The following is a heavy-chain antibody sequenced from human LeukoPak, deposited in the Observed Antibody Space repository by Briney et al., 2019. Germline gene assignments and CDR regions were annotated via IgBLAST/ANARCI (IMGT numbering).Heavy chain of an antibody. V-gene: IGHV4-34*01. CDR2: INHSGST. CDR3: ARHGGLRYFDWLFRGYNWFDP. Sequence: KPSETLSLTCAVYGGSFSGYYWSWIRQPPEKGLEWIGQINHSGSTNYNPALKSRGTISVDTYKNQFSLKLSSVTAADTAVYYCARHGGLRYFDWLFRGYNWFDPWGQGTLVTVSS. D-gene: IGHD3-9*01. CDR1: GGSFSGYY. J-gene: IGHJ5*02.